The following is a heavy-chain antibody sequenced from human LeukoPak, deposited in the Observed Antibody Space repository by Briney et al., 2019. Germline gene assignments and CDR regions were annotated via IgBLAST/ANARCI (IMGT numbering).Heavy chain of an antibody. J-gene: IGHJ6*02. V-gene: IGHV4-34*01. CDR3: ARDQRYSSGWYAHYYYYYGMDV. CDR1: GGCFSGYY. Sequence: PSETLSLTCAVYGGCFSGYYWSWIRQPPGKGLEWIGEINHSGSTNYNPSLKSRVTISVDTSKNQFSLKLSSVTAADTAVYYCARDQRYSSGWYAHYYYYYGMDVWGQGTTVTVSS. CDR2: INHSGST. D-gene: IGHD6-19*01.